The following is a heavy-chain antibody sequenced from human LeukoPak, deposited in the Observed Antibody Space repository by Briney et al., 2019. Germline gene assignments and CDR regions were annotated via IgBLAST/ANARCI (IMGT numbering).Heavy chain of an antibody. J-gene: IGHJ4*02. Sequence: PSETLSLTCTVSGGSMTGYYWTWIRQPPGRGLEWIGYIFYSGSVNYNPSLKSRLTISVDTSKNQFSLKLSSVTAADTAVYYCASQRIGIVGAIDYWGQGTLVTVSS. CDR3: ASQRIGIVGAIDY. V-gene: IGHV4-59*01. D-gene: IGHD1-26*01. CDR2: IFYSGSV. CDR1: GGSMTGYY.